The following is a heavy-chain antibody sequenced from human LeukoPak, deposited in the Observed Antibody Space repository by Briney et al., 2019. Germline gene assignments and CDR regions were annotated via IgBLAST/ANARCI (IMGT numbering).Heavy chain of an antibody. Sequence: ASVKVSCKASGYTFTGYYMHWVRQAPGQGLEWMGWINPNSGGTNYAQKFQGRVTMTRDTSISTAYMELSRLRSDDTAVYYCARDQDCTGTSCPPVVHYYYGMDVWGQGTTVTVSS. CDR1: GYTFTGYY. CDR2: INPNSGGT. D-gene: IGHD2-2*01. J-gene: IGHJ6*02. V-gene: IGHV1-2*02. CDR3: ARDQDCTGTSCPPVVHYYYGMDV.